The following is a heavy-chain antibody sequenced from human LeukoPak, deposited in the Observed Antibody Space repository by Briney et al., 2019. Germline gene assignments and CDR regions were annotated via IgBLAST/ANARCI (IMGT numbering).Heavy chain of an antibody. Sequence: PGGSLRLSCSASGFTFSSYSMHWVRQAPGKGLEYVSTITSNGGNTYYADSVKGRFTISRDNSKSTLYLQMSSLTAEDTAEYYCVKTGGSSWTNFDYWGQGTLVTVSS. D-gene: IGHD6-13*01. CDR2: ITSNGGNT. CDR1: GFTFSSYS. J-gene: IGHJ4*02. V-gene: IGHV3-64D*06. CDR3: VKTGGSSWTNFDY.